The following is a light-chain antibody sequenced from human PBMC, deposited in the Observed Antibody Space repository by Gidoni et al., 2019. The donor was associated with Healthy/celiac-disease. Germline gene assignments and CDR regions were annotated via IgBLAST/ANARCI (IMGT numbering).Light chain of an antibody. CDR3: QQYGSP. J-gene: IGKJ4*01. Sequence: EIVLTQSPGTLSLSPGERATLSCRASQSVSSSYLAWYQQKPGQAPRLLIYGASSRATGLPDRFSGSGSGTDFTLTISRLEPEDFAVYYCQQYGSPFGGGTKVEIK. CDR2: GAS. CDR1: QSVSSSY. V-gene: IGKV3-20*01.